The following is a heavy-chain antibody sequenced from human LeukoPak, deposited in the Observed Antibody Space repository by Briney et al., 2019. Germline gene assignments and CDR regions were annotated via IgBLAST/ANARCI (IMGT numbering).Heavy chain of an antibody. CDR1: GGSISSYY. J-gene: IGHJ4*02. D-gene: IGHD3-10*01. Sequence: SETLSLTCTVSGGSISSYYWSWIRQPPGKGMEWIGYIYYSGSTNYNPSLKSRVTISVDTSKNQFSLKLSSVAAADTAVYYCARSLLWFGELSTVDYWGQGTLVTVSS. CDR3: ARSLLWFGELSTVDY. CDR2: IYYSGST. V-gene: IGHV4-59*12.